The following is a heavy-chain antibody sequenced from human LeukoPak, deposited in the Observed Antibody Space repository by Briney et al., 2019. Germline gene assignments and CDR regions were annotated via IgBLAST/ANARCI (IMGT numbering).Heavy chain of an antibody. V-gene: IGHV4-30-4*01. D-gene: IGHD3-3*01. Sequence: PSQTLSLTCTVSGGSISSGDYYWSWIRQPPGTGLEWIGYIYYSGSTHYNPSLKSRVTISVDTSKNQFSLKLSSVTAADTAVYYCARAADYDFWSGYPNDAFDIWGQGTMVTVSS. CDR1: GGSISSGDYY. CDR2: IYYSGST. J-gene: IGHJ3*02. CDR3: ARAADYDFWSGYPNDAFDI.